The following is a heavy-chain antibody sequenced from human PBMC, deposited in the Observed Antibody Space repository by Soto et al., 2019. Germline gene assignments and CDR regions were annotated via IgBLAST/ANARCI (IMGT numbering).Heavy chain of an antibody. D-gene: IGHD3-10*01. J-gene: IGHJ4*02. Sequence: EVQLLESGGGLVQPGGSLRLSCAASGFTFCSYALSWVRQAPGKGLGWVSAISGSGGSTYYADSVKGRFTISRDNSKNTLYLQMNSLRAEDTAVYYCAKAEVAGGYFDYWGQGTLVTVSS. V-gene: IGHV3-23*01. CDR3: AKAEVAGGYFDY. CDR2: ISGSGGST. CDR1: GFTFCSYA.